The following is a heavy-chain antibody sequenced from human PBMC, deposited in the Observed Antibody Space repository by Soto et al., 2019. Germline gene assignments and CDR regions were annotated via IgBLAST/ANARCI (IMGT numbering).Heavy chain of an antibody. CDR2: IYFRGST. CDR1: GGSISSYD. V-gene: IGHV4-59*12. D-gene: IGHD2-15*01. J-gene: IGHJ4*02. Sequence: TISLTSTVSGGSISSYDGSWIRQPPGKGLEWIGYIYFRGSTYYNPSLKSRVTISVDRSKNQFSLKLSSVTAADTAVYYCARDLGGWPDYWGQGTLVTVSS. CDR3: ARDLGGWPDY.